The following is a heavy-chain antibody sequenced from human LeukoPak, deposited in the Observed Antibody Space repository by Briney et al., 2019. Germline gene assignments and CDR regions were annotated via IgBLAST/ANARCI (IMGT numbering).Heavy chain of an antibody. J-gene: IGHJ4*02. CDR2: INPNSGGT. Sequence: GASVKVSCKASGYTFTGYYVHWVRQAPGQGLEWMGWINPNSGGTNYAQKFQGRVTMTRDTSISTAYMELSRLRSDDTAVYYCARDKYCSGGSCYSNFDYWGQGTLVTVSS. D-gene: IGHD2-15*01. CDR1: GYTFTGYY. CDR3: ARDKYCSGGSCYSNFDY. V-gene: IGHV1-2*02.